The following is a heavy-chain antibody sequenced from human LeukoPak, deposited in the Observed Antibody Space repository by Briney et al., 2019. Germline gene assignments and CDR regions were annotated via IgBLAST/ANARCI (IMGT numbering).Heavy chain of an antibody. J-gene: IGHJ5*02. Sequence: SETLSLTCAVYGGSFSGYYWSWIRQPPGKGLEWIGEINHSGSTNYNPSLKSRVTISVDTSKNQFSLKLSPVTAADTAVYYCARVRYSYGLNNWFDPWGQGTLVTVSS. CDR1: GGSFSGYY. CDR3: ARVRYSYGLNNWFDP. V-gene: IGHV4-34*01. D-gene: IGHD5-18*01. CDR2: INHSGST.